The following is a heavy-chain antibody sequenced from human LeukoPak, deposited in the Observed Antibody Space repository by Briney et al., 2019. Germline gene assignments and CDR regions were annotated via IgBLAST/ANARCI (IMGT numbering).Heavy chain of an antibody. CDR1: GYSFTSYG. V-gene: IGHV5-51*01. CDR2: IYPGDSDT. CDR3: ARHNAVRGVIITFPLPDY. J-gene: IGHJ4*02. D-gene: IGHD3-10*01. Sequence: RGESLKISCKGSGYSFTSYGIGWVRQMPGKGLEWMGIIYPGDSDTRYSPSFQGQVTISADKSISTAYLQWSSLKASDTAIYYCARHNAVRGVIITFPLPDYWGQGTLVTVSS.